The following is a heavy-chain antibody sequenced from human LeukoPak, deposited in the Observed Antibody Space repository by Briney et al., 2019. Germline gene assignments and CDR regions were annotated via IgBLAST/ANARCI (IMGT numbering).Heavy chain of an antibody. CDR3: TTDITMIVVASFDY. CDR1: GFTFSNAW. Sequence: GGSLRLSCAASGFTFSNAWMSWVRQAPGKGLEWVGRIKSKTDGGTTDYAAPVKGRFTISRDDSKNTLYLQMSSLKTEDTAVYYCTTDITMIVVASFDYWGQGTLVTVSS. D-gene: IGHD3-22*01. CDR2: IKSKTDGGTT. V-gene: IGHV3-15*01. J-gene: IGHJ4*02.